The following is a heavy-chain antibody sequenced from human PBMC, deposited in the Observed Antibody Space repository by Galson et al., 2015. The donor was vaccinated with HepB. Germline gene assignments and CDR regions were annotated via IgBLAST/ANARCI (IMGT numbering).Heavy chain of an antibody. V-gene: IGHV3-48*03. J-gene: IGHJ4*02. CDR1: GFTLNSYE. Sequence: SLRLSCAASGFTLNSYEMNWVRQAPGKGLEWVSYISSSGGTIYYADSVKGRFTISRDNAKSLCLQMNSLTAEDTAVYYCARSKSPSSPSDNWGQGTLVTVSS. CDR3: ARSKSPSSPSDN. CDR2: ISSSGGTI. D-gene: IGHD6-13*01.